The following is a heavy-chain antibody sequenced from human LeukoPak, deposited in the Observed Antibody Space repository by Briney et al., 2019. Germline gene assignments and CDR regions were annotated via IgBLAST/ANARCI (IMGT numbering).Heavy chain of an antibody. CDR1: GGSISSYY. J-gene: IGHJ6*03. Sequence: SETLSLTCTVSGGSISSYYWSWIRQPPGKGLEWIGYIYYSGGTNYNPSLKSRVTISVDTSKNQFSLKLSSVTAADTAVYYCARGGTGYGLYYYYYYYMDVWGKGTTVTVSS. D-gene: IGHD5-18*01. V-gene: IGHV4-59*01. CDR2: IYYSGGT. CDR3: ARGGTGYGLYYYYYYYMDV.